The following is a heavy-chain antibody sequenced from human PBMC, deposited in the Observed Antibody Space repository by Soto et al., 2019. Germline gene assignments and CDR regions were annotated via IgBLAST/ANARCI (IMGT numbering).Heavy chain of an antibody. CDR1: GDSLSNYH. Sequence: LSPTLSLTCTVSGDSLSNYHWSWIRQPPEKGLEWIGCIYYSGNTNYAPSLKSRVTMSVDTSKNQFSLTLSYVTAPDTAEYFCARLTPINLLGLSYSYHYIGVWGKGTTVX. J-gene: IGHJ6*03. V-gene: IGHV4-59*08. CDR2: IYYSGNT. D-gene: IGHD2-15*01. CDR3: ARLTPINLLGLSYSYHYIGV.